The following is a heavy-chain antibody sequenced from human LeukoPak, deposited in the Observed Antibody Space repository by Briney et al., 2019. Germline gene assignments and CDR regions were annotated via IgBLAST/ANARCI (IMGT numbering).Heavy chain of an antibody. J-gene: IGHJ4*02. CDR1: GGSISSSSYY. D-gene: IGHD4-11*01. CDR3: ARFTPSSDYRFAFDY. Sequence: SETLSLTCTVSGGSISSSSYYWGWIRQPPGKGLEWIGSIYHSGGTYCNPSLKSRVTTSVDTSKNQFSLKLSSVTAADTAVYYCARFTPSSDYRFAFDYWGQGTLVTVSS. V-gene: IGHV4-39*01. CDR2: IYHSGGT.